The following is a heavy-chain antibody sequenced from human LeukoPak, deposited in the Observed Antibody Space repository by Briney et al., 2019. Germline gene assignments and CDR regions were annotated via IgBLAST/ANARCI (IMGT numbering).Heavy chain of an antibody. CDR2: IYYSGST. CDR3: ARGGYCSSTSCYGPRAFDI. D-gene: IGHD2-2*01. CDR1: GGSIGSYY. J-gene: IGHJ3*02. Sequence: SETLSLTCTVSGGSIGSYYWSWIRQPPGKGLEWIGYIYYSGSTNYNPSLKSRVTISVDTSKNQFSLKLSSVTAADTAVYYCARGGYCSSTSCYGPRAFDIWGQGTMVTVSS. V-gene: IGHV4-59*01.